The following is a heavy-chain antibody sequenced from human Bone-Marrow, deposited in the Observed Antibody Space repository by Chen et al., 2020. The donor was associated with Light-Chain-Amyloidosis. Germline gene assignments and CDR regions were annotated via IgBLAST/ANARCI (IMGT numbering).Heavy chain of an antibody. CDR2: IYPDDSDA. D-gene: IGHD5-12*01. J-gene: IGHJ4*02. V-gene: IGHV5-51*01. Sequence: EVQLEQSGPEVKKPGESLMISCKGSGYTFPNYWIGWVRQRPGKGLEWMGVIYPDDSDARYSPSFEGQVTISADKSITTAYLQWRSLKASDTAMYYCARRRDGYNFDYWGQGTLVTVSS. CDR3: ARRRDGYNFDY. CDR1: GYTFPNYW.